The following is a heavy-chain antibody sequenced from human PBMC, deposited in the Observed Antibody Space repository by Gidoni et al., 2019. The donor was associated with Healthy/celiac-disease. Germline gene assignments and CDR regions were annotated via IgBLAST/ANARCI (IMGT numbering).Heavy chain of an antibody. J-gene: IGHJ6*02. Sequence: QVQLQESGPGLVKPSETLSLTCTVPGGSISSYYWSWIRQPPGKGLEWIGYIYYSGSTNYNPSLKSRVTISVDTSKNQFSLKLSSVTAADTAVYYCARGGSSSSYGMDVWGQGTTVTVSS. CDR3: ARGGSSSSYGMDV. V-gene: IGHV4-59*01. D-gene: IGHD6-6*01. CDR1: GGSISSYY. CDR2: IYYSGST.